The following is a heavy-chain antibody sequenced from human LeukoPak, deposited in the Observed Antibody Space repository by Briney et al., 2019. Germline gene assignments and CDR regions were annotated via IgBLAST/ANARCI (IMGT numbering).Heavy chain of an antibody. D-gene: IGHD6-6*01. Sequence: SQTLSLPCTVSDGSISSGGYYWSWIRQPPGKGLKWIGEINHSGSTNYNPSLKSRVTISVDTSKNQFSLKLSSVTAADTAVYYCARGQATLRIAARLKYNWFDPWGQGTLVTVSS. V-gene: IGHV4-30-2*01. CDR3: ARGQATLRIAARLKYNWFDP. CDR1: DGSISSGGYY. CDR2: INHSGST. J-gene: IGHJ5*02.